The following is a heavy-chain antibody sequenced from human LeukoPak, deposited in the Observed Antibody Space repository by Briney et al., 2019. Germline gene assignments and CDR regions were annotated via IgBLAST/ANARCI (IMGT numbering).Heavy chain of an antibody. CDR2: IDWDDDK. J-gene: IGHJ4*02. D-gene: IGHD3-10*01. CDR3: VGITMVLDY. Sequence: SGPTLVNPTQTLTLTCTFSGFSLSTSGICENWIRQPPGKALEWLARIDWDDDKYYSTSLKTRLTISKDTSKNQVVLTMTNMDPVDTATYYCVGITMVLDYWGQGTLVTVSS. CDR1: GFSLSTSGIC. V-gene: IGHV2-70*12.